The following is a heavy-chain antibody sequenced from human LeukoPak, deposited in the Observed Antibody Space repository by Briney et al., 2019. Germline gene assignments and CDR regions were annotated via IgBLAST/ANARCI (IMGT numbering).Heavy chain of an antibody. D-gene: IGHD3-22*01. J-gene: IGHJ6*02. CDR3: ARGEDSSGYYYSQRHYGMDV. Sequence: ASVKVSCKASGYTFTSYAMHWVRQAPGQRLEWMGWINAGNGNTKYSQKFQGRVIMTRDTSTSTVYMELSSLRSEDTALYYCARGEDSSGYYYSQRHYGMDVWGQGTTVTVSS. V-gene: IGHV1-3*01. CDR2: INAGNGNT. CDR1: GYTFTSYA.